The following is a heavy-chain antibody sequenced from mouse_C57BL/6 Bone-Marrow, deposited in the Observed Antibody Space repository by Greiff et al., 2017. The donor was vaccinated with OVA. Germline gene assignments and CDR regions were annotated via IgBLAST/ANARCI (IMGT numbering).Heavy chain of an antibody. D-gene: IGHD1-1*01. CDR2: IRNKANGYTT. V-gene: IGHV7-3*01. Sequence: DVKLQESGGGLVQPGGSLSLSCAASGFTFTDYYMSWVRQPPGKALEWLGFIRNKANGYTTEYSASVKGRFTISRDNSQSILYLQMNALRAEDSATYYCARYRGSSYDYAMDYWGQGTSVTVSS. CDR3: ARYRGSSYDYAMDY. CDR1: GFTFTDYY. J-gene: IGHJ4*01.